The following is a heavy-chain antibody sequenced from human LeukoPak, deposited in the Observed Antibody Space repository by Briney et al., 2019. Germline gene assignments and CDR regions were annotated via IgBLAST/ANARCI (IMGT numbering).Heavy chain of an antibody. D-gene: IGHD3-10*01. J-gene: IGHJ3*02. CDR2: ISSSSSYI. CDR3: AREGHGSGSGAFDI. CDR1: GFTFSSYS. Sequence: GGSLRLSCAASGFTFSSYSMNWVRQAPGKGLEWVSSISSSSSYIYYADSVKGRFTISRDNAKNSLYLQMNSLRAEDTAVYYCAREGHGSGSGAFDIWGQGTMVTVSS. V-gene: IGHV3-21*01.